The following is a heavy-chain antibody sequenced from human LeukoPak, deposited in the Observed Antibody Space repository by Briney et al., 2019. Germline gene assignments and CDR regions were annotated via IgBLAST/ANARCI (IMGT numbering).Heavy chain of an antibody. CDR1: GFTFSSYA. J-gene: IGHJ4*02. CDR3: AKDLGATVLYYFDY. V-gene: IGHV3-23*01. D-gene: IGHD1-26*01. Sequence: GGSLRLSCAASGFTFSSYAMSWVRQAPGKGLEWVSAISGSGGSTYYADSVKGRFTISRDNSKNTLYLQVNSLRAEDTAVYYCAKDLGATVLYYFDYWGQGTLVTVSS. CDR2: ISGSGGST.